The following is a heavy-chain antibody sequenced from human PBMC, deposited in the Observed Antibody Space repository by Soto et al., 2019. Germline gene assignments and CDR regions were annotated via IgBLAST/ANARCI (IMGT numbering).Heavy chain of an antibody. CDR2: ISSSRGYI. D-gene: IGHD2-15*01. V-gene: IGHV3-21*01. J-gene: IGHJ4*02. Sequence: DVQLVESGGGLVKPGGSLRLSCAASGFTFSGYSMNWVRQAPGKGLEWVSSISSSRGYISYADSVKGRFTISRDNAKNSLYLQMDSLRVEDTAVYYCARGRSLNTNMDYWGQGTRVTVSS. CDR3: ARGRSLNTNMDY. CDR1: GFTFSGYS.